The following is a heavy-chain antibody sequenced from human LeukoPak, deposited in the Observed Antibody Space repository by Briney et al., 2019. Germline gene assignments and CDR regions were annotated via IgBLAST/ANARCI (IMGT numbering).Heavy chain of an antibody. J-gene: IGHJ4*02. CDR2: IKQDGSEK. V-gene: IGHV3-7*01. CDR1: GFTFSSYW. Sequence: GGSLRLSCAASGFTFSSYWMSWVRQAPGKGLEWVANIKQDGSEKYYVDSVKGRFTISRDNAKNSLYLQMNSLRDEDTAVYYCAKDMDVGGYGSGSYLDYWGQGTLVTVSS. CDR3: AKDMDVGGYGSGSYLDY. D-gene: IGHD3-10*01.